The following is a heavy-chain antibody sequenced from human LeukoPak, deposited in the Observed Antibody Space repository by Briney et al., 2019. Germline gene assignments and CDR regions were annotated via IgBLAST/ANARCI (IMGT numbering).Heavy chain of an antibody. CDR2: ISWNSGNK. CDR3: AKGGGMGWLQQYYFDY. D-gene: IGHD5-24*01. V-gene: IGHV3-9*03. J-gene: IGHJ4*02. CDR1: GFTFDDYA. Sequence: GGSLRLSCAASGFTFDDYAMHWVRQAPGKGLEWVSGISWNSGNKGYADSVKGRFTISRDNAKNSLFLQMNSLRAEDMALYYCAKGGGMGWLQQYYFDYWGKGTLVTVSS.